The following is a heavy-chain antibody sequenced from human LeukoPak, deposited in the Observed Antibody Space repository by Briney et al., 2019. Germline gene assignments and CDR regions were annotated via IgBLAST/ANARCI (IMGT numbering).Heavy chain of an antibody. D-gene: IGHD2-21*01. Sequence: SETLSLTCTVSGGSISSYYWSWIRQPPGKGLEWIGYIYYSGSTNYNPSLKSRVTISVDTSKNQFSLKLSSVTAADTAVYYCARDIPEDPDAFDIWGQGTMVTVSS. J-gene: IGHJ3*02. CDR2: IYYSGST. V-gene: IGHV4-59*01. CDR1: GGSISSYY. CDR3: ARDIPEDPDAFDI.